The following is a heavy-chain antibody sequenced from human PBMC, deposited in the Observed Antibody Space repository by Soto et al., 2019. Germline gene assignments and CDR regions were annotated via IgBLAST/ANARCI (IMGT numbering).Heavy chain of an antibody. V-gene: IGHV3-9*02. J-gene: IGHJ4*02. CDR2: LIWNSGNT. CDR3: AKDVEPGGAAY. CDR1: GFTSDDHG. D-gene: IGHD3-16*01. Sequence: GGSLRLSCAASGFTSDDHGMHWVRQAPGKGLEWVSGLIWNSGNTGYADSVKGRFTISRDNAKKSLYLQMNSLRVEGTAFYYCAKDVEPGGAAYWGQGTLVTVSS.